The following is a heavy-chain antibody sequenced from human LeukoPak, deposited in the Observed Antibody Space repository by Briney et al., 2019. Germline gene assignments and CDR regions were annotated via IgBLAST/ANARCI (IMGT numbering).Heavy chain of an antibody. Sequence: ASVKVSCKASGYTFINYYMHWVRQAPGQGLEWMGWINPNSGGTNYAQNFQGRVTMTRDTSISTAYMELSRLRSDDTAVYYCARDHGSGYGLWGQGTLVTVSS. CDR3: ARDHGSGYGL. D-gene: IGHD5-12*01. J-gene: IGHJ4*02. V-gene: IGHV1-2*02. CDR1: GYTFINYY. CDR2: INPNSGGT.